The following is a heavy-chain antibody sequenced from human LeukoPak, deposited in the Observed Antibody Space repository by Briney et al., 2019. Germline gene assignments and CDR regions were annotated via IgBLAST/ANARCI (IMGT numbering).Heavy chain of an antibody. J-gene: IGHJ4*02. CDR2: IRYDGSNE. Sequence: SGGSLRLSCVASGFTFSSYGMHWVRQAPGKGLEWVAFIRYDGSNEYVDSVKGRFTISRDNSKNTLYLQMNSLRAEDTAVYYCAKRKIVGATTNTRYFDYWGQGTLVTVSS. CDR1: GFTFSSYG. V-gene: IGHV3-30*02. D-gene: IGHD1-26*01. CDR3: AKRKIVGATTNTRYFDY.